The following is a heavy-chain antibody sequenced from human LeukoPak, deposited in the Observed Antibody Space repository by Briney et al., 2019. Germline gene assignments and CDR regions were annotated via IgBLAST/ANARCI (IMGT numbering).Heavy chain of an antibody. CDR2: VYSTGNT. V-gene: IGHV4-61*09. D-gene: IGHD2-21*02. CDR1: GVSISSGNSY. CDR3: ARDGDALSPAIAGAFDL. J-gene: IGHJ3*01. Sequence: PSETLSLTCTVSGVSISSGNSYWSWIRQSAGKGLEWIGHVYSTGNTKYNPSLKRRVSISADTSKNQISLRLRSVTAADTAIFYCARDGDALSPAIAGAFDLWGRGTMVTVSS.